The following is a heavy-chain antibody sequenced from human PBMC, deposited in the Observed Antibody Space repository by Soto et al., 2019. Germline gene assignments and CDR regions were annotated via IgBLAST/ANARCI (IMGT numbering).Heavy chain of an antibody. CDR2: VFYDGTT. D-gene: IGHD2-21*01. CDR3: ARLVVVSRVANV. V-gene: IGHV4-39*01. Sequence: SETLSLTCTVSGGAINTNNYYWGWVRQAPGKGLEWIGSVFYDGTTYYSPSLKSRVTISLATSRTQFSLKLNSVTAADTAVYYCARLVVVSRVANVWGQGTLVTVSS. J-gene: IGHJ4*02. CDR1: GGAINTNNYY.